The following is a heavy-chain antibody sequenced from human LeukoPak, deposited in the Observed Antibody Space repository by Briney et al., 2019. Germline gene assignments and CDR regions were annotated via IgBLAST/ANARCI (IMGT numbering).Heavy chain of an antibody. CDR3: ARVTTVMLFDY. CDR1: GGSISSGDYY. V-gene: IGHV4-30-4*01. D-gene: IGHD4-17*01. CDR2: IYYSGST. Sequence: SETLSLTCTVSGGSISSGDYYWSWIRQPPGKGLEWIGYIYYSGSTYYNPSLKSRVTISVDTSKNQSSLKLSSVTAADTAVYYCARVTTVMLFDYWGQGTLVTVSS. J-gene: IGHJ4*02.